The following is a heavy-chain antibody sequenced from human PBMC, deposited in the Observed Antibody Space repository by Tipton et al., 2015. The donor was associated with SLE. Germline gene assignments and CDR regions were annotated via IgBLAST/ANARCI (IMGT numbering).Heavy chain of an antibody. V-gene: IGHV4-59*01. CDR3: ARYSLTNWHLDL. Sequence: GLVKPSETLSLTCTVSGGSMSTYYWSWIRLPPGKGLEWIGYIYYSGGTSYNPSLNSRVTISVDTSRNQFSLKPTSVTAADSAVYYCARYSLTNWHLDLWGRGTLVTVSS. CDR2: IYYSGGT. CDR1: GGSMSTYY. D-gene: IGHD2-15*01. J-gene: IGHJ2*01.